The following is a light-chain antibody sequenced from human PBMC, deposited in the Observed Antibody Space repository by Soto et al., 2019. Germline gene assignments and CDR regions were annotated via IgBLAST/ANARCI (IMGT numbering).Light chain of an antibody. V-gene: IGLV2-14*01. J-gene: IGLJ2*01. CDR2: GVT. CDR3: TSYTSGTIVV. Sequence: QSVLTQPASESGSPGQSITISCTGSNSDIGGYNSVSWYQQHPGKAPKLLIFGVTNRPSGVSDRFSGSKSGNTASLTISALQAEDEADYYCTSYTSGTIVVFGGGTKVTVL. CDR1: NSDIGGYNS.